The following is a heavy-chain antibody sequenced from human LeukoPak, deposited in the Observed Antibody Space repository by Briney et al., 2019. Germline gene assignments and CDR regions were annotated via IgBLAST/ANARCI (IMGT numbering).Heavy chain of an antibody. V-gene: IGHV3-7*01. CDR3: ARDLSRSLSMIRGLIQHREFDF. CDR2: INQDGSEK. CDR1: GFTFSSYW. D-gene: IGHD3-10*01. Sequence: GGSLRLSCAASGFTFSSYWMSWVRQPPGKGLEWVPNINQDGSEKYYVDSVKGRFTISKDNAKNSLYLQMNSLRAEDTAVYYCARDLSRSLSMIRGLIQHREFDFWGRGTLVTVSS. J-gene: IGHJ4*02.